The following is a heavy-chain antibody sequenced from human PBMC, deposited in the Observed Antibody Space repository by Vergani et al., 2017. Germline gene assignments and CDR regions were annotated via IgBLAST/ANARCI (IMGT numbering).Heavy chain of an antibody. CDR3: ARGYSSGLENYYYYYYMDV. CDR1: GYTFTSYD. D-gene: IGHD6-19*01. Sequence: QVQLVQSGAEVKKPGASVKVSCKASGYTFTSYDINWVRQATGQGLEWMGWMNPNIGNTGYAQKFQGRVTMTRNTSISTAYMELSSLRSEDTAVYYCARGYSSGLENYYYYYYMDVWGKGTTVTVSS. J-gene: IGHJ6*03. V-gene: IGHV1-8*01. CDR2: MNPNIGNT.